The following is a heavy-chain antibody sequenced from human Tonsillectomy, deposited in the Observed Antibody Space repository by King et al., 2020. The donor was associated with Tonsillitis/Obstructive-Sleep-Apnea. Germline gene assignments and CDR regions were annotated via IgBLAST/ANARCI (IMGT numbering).Heavy chain of an antibody. CDR1: GGSITTYY. CDR2: IHYSGIT. CDR3: ARGHTAFFDS. Sequence: QLQESGPGLVKPPETLSLTCTISGGSITTYYWSWIRQPPGKGLEWIGYIHYSGITNYNPSFKSRVAISVDTPKNQFSLKLSSVTAADTALYFWARGHTAFFDSWGPGILVTVSS. D-gene: IGHD2-21*02. V-gene: IGHV4-59*01. J-gene: IGHJ4*02.